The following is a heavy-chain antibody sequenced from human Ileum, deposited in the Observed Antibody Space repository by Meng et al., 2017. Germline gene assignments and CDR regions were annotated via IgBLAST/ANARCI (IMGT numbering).Heavy chain of an antibody. D-gene: IGHD2-15*01. Sequence: PGLGGPWGPLPLALLFPGNSIRSSFCWSWARQSPGKGLEWIGQIYLPGSPNYNPSLESRVTISEDKSMNQFSLRLTSVTAADTAIFYCVRHGGKYFDYWGQGILVTVSS. CDR3: VRHGGKYFDY. V-gene: IGHV4-4*02. J-gene: IGHJ4*02. CDR2: IYLPGSP. CDR1: GNSIRSSFC.